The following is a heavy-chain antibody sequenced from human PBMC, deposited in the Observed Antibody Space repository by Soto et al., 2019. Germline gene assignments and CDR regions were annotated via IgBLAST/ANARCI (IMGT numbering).Heavy chain of an antibody. CDR3: VRVVAIPGYPDH. Sequence: QVQLVQSGAEVRQPASSVKVSCKTSAGTYSSNAISWVRQAPGQGLEWMGGIVPIVGTTTYAQKFQGRVPIPACEDTSTAYMQLSRLRSDDTAGYYCVRVVAIPGYPDHWGQGTLVTVSS. CDR2: IVPIVGTT. CDR1: AGTYSSNA. J-gene: IGHJ4*02. V-gene: IGHV1-69*12. D-gene: IGHD5-12*01.